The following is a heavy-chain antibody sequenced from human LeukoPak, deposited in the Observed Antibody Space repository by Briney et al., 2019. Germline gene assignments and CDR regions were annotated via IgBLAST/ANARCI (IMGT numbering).Heavy chain of an antibody. J-gene: IGHJ4*02. CDR1: GGSICSGGYS. V-gene: IGHV4-30-2*01. Sequence: SQTLSLTCAVSGGSICSGGYSWSWIRQPPGKGLEWIGYIYHSGSTYYNPSLKSRVTISVDRSKNQFSLKLSSVTAADTAVYYCARGFNDYVWGSYRYTDKTGAFDYWGRGTLVTVSS. CDR2: IYHSGST. D-gene: IGHD3-16*02. CDR3: ARGFNDYVWGSYRYTDKTGAFDY.